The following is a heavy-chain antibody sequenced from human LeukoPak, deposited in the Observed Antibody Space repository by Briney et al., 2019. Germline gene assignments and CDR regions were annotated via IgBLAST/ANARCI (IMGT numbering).Heavy chain of an antibody. Sequence: PSETASLTCTVSVGSISSGGYYWSWIRQLPGNGLDWLGYIYYSGCTYDSRSLKSRVTIAVDTSKNQFSLKLSSVTAADTAVYYCARVCSGGSCYSWDGFWGRGTLV. CDR1: VGSISSGGYY. CDR2: IYYSGCT. V-gene: IGHV4-31*03. J-gene: IGHJ4*02. CDR3: ARVCSGGSCYSWDGF. D-gene: IGHD2-15*01.